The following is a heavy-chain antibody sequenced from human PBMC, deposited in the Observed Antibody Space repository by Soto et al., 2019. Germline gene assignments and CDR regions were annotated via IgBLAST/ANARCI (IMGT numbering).Heavy chain of an antibody. V-gene: IGHV3-30*03. J-gene: IGHJ3*02. D-gene: IGHD6-19*01. CDR3: ASIAVADAFDI. CDR2: ISYDGSNK. CDR1: GFTFSSYG. Sequence: GGSLRLSCAASGFTFSSYGMHWVRQAPGKGLEWVAVISYDGSNKYYADSVKGRFTISRDNSKNTLYLQMNSLRAEDTAVYYCASIAVADAFDIWGQGTMVTVSS.